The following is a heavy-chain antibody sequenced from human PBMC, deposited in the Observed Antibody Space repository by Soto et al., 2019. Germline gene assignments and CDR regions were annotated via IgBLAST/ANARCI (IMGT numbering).Heavy chain of an antibody. CDR1: GYTFTDYA. CDR2: ITAGNGNT. D-gene: IGHD2-15*01. CDR3: ARDILFDY. V-gene: IGHV1-3*05. J-gene: IGHJ4*02. Sequence: QVQLVQSGAEEKTPGASVKVSCKASGYTFTDYAMHWVRQAPGQGLEWMGWITAGNGNTKYSQKFQGRVTITRDTSASTAYIELMSLRAEDTAVYYCARDILFDYWGQGTLVTVSS.